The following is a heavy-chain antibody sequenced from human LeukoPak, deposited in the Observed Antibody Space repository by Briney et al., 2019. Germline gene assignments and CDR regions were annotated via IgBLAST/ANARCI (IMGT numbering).Heavy chain of an antibody. CDR2: ISSSSSYI. Sequence: GGSLRPSCAASGFTFSSYSMNWVRQAPGKGLEWVSSISSSSSYIYYADSVKGRFTISRDNAKNSLYLQMNSLRAEDTAVYYCAPHPYDSSGFYYYWGQGTLVTVSS. V-gene: IGHV3-21*01. CDR1: GFTFSSYS. J-gene: IGHJ4*02. D-gene: IGHD3-22*01. CDR3: APHPYDSSGFYYY.